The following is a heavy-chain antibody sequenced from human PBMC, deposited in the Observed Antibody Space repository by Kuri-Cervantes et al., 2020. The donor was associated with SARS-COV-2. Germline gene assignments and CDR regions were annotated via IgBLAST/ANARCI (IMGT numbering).Heavy chain of an antibody. CDR1: GGSISSYY. Sequence: SETLSPTCAVSGGSISSYYWSWIRQPPGKGLEWIGYIYYSGSTNYNPSLKSRVTISVDTSKNQFSLKLSSVTAADTAVYYCARDSPTWIHTFDYWGQGTLVTVSS. D-gene: IGHD5-18*01. CDR2: IYYSGST. V-gene: IGHV4-59*01. CDR3: ARDSPTWIHTFDY. J-gene: IGHJ4*02.